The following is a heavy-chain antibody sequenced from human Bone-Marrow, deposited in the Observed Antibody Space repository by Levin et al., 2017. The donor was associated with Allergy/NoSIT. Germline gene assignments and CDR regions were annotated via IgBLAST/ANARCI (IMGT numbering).Heavy chain of an antibody. CDR1: GFTFSNCG. J-gene: IGHJ4*02. V-gene: IGHV3-30*03. Sequence: PGGSLRLSCAASGFTFSNCGMHWVRQAPGKGLEWVAVISYDGRNTYYIKSVKGRFTISRDNSKNTLYLQMNSLRAEDTAVYYCAGAYTYDYGDYWGQGTLVTVSS. CDR2: ISYDGRNT. D-gene: IGHD5-18*01. CDR3: AGAYTYDYGDY.